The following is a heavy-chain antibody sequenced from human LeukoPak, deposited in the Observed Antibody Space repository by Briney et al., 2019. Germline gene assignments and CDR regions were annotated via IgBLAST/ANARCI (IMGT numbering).Heavy chain of an antibody. V-gene: IGHV4-4*07. Sequence: SETLSLTCTVSGGSISSYYWSWIRQPAGKGLEWIGRIYTSGSTNYNPSLKSRVTMSVDTSKNQFSLKLSSVTAADTAVYYCARDHQYSGSYSAAFDIWGQGTMVTVSS. CDR3: ARDHQYSGSYSAAFDI. J-gene: IGHJ3*02. CDR1: GGSISSYY. D-gene: IGHD1-26*01. CDR2: IYTSGST.